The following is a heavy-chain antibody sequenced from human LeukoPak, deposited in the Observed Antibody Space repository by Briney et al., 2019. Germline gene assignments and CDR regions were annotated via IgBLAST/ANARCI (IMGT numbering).Heavy chain of an antibody. CDR2: IYHSGST. CDR1: GYSISSGYY. Sequence: SETLSLTCTVSGYSISSGYYWGWIRQPPGKGLEWIGSIYHSGSTYYNPSLKSRVTISVDTSKNQFSLNLSSVTAADTAVYYCARGSTTMVRGVTNWFDPWGQGTLVTVSS. CDR3: ARGSTTMVRGVTNWFDP. V-gene: IGHV4-38-2*02. J-gene: IGHJ5*02. D-gene: IGHD3-10*01.